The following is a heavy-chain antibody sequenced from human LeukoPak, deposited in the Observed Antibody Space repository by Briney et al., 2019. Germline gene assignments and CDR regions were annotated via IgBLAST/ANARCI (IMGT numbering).Heavy chain of an antibody. Sequence: PSETLSLTCTVSGYSISSGYYWGWIRQPPGKGLEWIGSIYHSGSTYYNPSLKSRVTISVDTSKNQFSLKLSSVTAADTAVYYCARVNSYQLPIYNWFDPWGQGTLVTVSS. V-gene: IGHV4-38-2*02. CDR3: ARVNSYQLPIYNWFDP. CDR1: GYSISSGYY. J-gene: IGHJ5*02. D-gene: IGHD2-2*01. CDR2: IYHSGST.